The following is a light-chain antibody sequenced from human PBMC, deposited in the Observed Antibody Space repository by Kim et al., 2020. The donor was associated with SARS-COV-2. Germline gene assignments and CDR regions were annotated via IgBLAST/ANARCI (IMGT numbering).Light chain of an antibody. CDR2: AAS. J-gene: IGKJ4*01. CDR1: QGISTS. Sequence: AAVRDIVTITCRASQGISTSLAWYQQKPGTDPKHLMSAASTLRRGFPSRFSGSGSGTDFSLTSSSLWPEDFATYYCQQSNSLPLTIGGGTKVDI. V-gene: IGKV1-12*01. CDR3: QQSNSLPLT.